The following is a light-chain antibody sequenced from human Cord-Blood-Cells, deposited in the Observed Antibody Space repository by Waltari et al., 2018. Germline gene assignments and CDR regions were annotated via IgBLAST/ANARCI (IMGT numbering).Light chain of an antibody. CDR1: SSDVGSYNL. CDR3: CSYAGSSTWV. V-gene: IGLV2-23*01. CDR2: EGS. J-gene: IGLJ3*02. Sequence: QSALTQPASVSGSPGQSSTISCTGTSSDVGSYNLVSWYHQHPGKAPKLMIYEGSKRPSGVSNRFSGSKSGNTASLTISGLQAEDEADYYCCSYAGSSTWVFGGGTKLTVL.